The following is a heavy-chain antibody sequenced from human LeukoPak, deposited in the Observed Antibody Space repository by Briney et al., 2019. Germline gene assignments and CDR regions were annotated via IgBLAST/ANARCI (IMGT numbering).Heavy chain of an antibody. J-gene: IGHJ4*02. CDR2: IFYTGST. D-gene: IGHD3-10*01. CDR3: ARDRELGY. Sequence: SETLSLTCSVSGASISSYDWSWIRQPPGKGLEWIGYIFYTGSTNYNPSLKSRVTISVDTSKNQFSLKLTSVTAADTAVYYCARDRELGYWGQGTLVTVSS. CDR1: GASISSYD. V-gene: IGHV4-59*01.